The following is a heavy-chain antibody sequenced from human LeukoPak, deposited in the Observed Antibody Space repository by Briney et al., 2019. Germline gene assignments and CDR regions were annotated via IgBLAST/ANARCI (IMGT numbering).Heavy chain of an antibody. D-gene: IGHD6-19*01. CDR2: IYTSGST. CDR1: GGSISTYY. V-gene: IGHV4-4*07. J-gene: IGHJ4*02. CDR3: ARGEAVAAWGEYFDY. Sequence: PSETLSLTCTVSGGSISTYYWSWIRQPAGKGLEWIVRIYTSGSTKNNPSLESRLTISADNTNNQSSLKLISATSTDTAVSYCARGEAVAAWGEYFDYWGQGTLVTVSS.